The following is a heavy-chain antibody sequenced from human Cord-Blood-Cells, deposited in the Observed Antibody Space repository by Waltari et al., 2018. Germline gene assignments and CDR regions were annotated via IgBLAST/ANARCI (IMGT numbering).Heavy chain of an antibody. CDR3: ARDKGADYDYIWGSYLPFDY. Sequence: SVKVSCKASGYTFTSYGISWVRQAPGQGLEWMGWISAYNGNTNYAQKLQGRVTMTTDTSTSTAYMELRSLRSDDTAVYYCARDKGADYDYIWGSYLPFDYWGQGTLVPSPQ. CDR2: ISAYNGNT. D-gene: IGHD3-16*02. J-gene: IGHJ4*02. V-gene: IGHV1-18*01. CDR1: GYTFTSYG.